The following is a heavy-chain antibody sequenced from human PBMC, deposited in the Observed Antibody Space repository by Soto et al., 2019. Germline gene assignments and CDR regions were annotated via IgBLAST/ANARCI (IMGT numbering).Heavy chain of an antibody. V-gene: IGHV1-18*01. CDR1: GYTFTSYG. J-gene: IGHJ6*03. CDR2: ISAYNGNT. CDR3: ARARAARPHYYYYYHMDV. Sequence: ASVKVSCKASGYTFTSYGISWVRQAPGQGLEWMGWISAYNGNTNYAQKLQGRVTMTTDTSTSTAYMELRSLRSDDTAVYYCARARAARPHYYYYYHMDVWGKGTTVTVSS. D-gene: IGHD6-6*01.